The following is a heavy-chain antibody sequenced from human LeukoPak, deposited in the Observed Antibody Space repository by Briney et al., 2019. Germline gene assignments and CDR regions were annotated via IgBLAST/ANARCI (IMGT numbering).Heavy chain of an antibody. CDR1: GYTFTDYY. V-gene: IGHV1-2*02. J-gene: IGHJ4*02. D-gene: IGHD5-24*01. CDR3: AARERDGYNSIDY. CDR2: INPDIGAT. Sequence: ASVKVSCKASGYTFTDYYIHWVRQAPGQGLEWMGWINPDIGATNYAQKFQGRVTMTRDTSIVTAYMELGRLGSDDTAVYYCAARERDGYNSIDYWGQGTLVTVSS.